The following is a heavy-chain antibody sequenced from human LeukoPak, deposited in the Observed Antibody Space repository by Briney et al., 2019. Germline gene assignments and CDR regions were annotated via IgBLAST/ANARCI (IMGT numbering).Heavy chain of an antibody. CDR1: GDSISNGTYY. Sequence: SETLSLTCIVSGDSISNGTYYWNWIRQPAGKGLEWIGRIYSTGSTNYNPSLKSRVTISVDTSKNQFSLKLSSVTAADTAVYYCARDYYDSSGHNWFDPWGQGTLVTVSS. CDR2: IYSTGST. V-gene: IGHV4-61*10. CDR3: ARDYYDSSGHNWFDP. D-gene: IGHD3-22*01. J-gene: IGHJ5*02.